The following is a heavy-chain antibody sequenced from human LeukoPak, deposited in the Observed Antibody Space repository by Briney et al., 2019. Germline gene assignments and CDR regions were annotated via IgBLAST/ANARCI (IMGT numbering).Heavy chain of an antibody. Sequence: QTGGTLRLSCAASGFTFSTYAMSWVRQAPGKGLEWVSAINASGGNTYYEDSVKGRFTIPTDNSRNTLFLQMNSLRAEDTAVYYCAKMEYSYGYHPPPYYFDYWGQGTLVTVSS. J-gene: IGHJ4*02. V-gene: IGHV3-23*01. CDR2: INASGGNT. CDR3: AKMEYSYGYHPPPYYFDY. CDR1: GFTFSTYA. D-gene: IGHD5-18*01.